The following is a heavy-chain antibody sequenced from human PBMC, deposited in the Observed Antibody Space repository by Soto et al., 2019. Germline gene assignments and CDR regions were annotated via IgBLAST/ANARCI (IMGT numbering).Heavy chain of an antibody. V-gene: IGHV3-30*18. J-gene: IGHJ4*02. CDR3: AKEVMDTAYYFAY. Sequence: PGGSLRLSCAASGFTFSSYGMHWVRQAPGKGLEWVAVISYDGSNKYYADSVKGRFTISRDNSKNTLYLQMNSLRAEDTAVYYCAKEVMDTAYYFAYWGQRTLVTVSS. CDR2: ISYDGSNK. D-gene: IGHD5-18*01. CDR1: GFTFSSYG.